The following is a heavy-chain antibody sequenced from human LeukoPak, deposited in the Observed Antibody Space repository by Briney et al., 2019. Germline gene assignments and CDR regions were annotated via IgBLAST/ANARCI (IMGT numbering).Heavy chain of an antibody. CDR2: IYYSGST. V-gene: IGHV4-59*08. CDR1: GGSFSGYY. J-gene: IGHJ4*02. D-gene: IGHD5-18*01. CDR3: ARHEGYSYAFAY. Sequence: SETLSLTCVVYGGSFSGYYWSWIRQPPGKGLEWIGYIYYSGSTNYNASLKSRLTISADTSKNQFSLKLSSVTAADTAVYFCARHEGYSYAFAYWGQGTLVTGSS.